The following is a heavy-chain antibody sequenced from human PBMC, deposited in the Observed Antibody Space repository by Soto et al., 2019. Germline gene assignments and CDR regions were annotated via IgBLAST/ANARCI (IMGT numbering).Heavy chain of an antibody. V-gene: IGHV3-11*01. J-gene: IGHJ4*02. Sequence: QVQLVESGGGLVKPGGSLRLSCTASGVTFSDYYMNWIRQAPGKGLEWVSYISSSGKTIYYADSVKGRFTISRDNAKNSLYLQMNSLRAEDTAVYYCARDRLGPSWDTVVVTASIYWGQGTLVSVSS. CDR2: ISSSGKTI. CDR1: GVTFSDYY. CDR3: ARDRLGPSWDTVVVTASIY. D-gene: IGHD2-21*02.